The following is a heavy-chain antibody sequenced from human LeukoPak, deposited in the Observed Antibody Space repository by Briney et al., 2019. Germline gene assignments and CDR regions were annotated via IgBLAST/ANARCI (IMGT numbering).Heavy chain of an antibody. CDR2: ISWNSGSI. D-gene: IGHD6-13*01. CDR3: AKGGYSSSWYVYFDY. Sequence: RPGRSLRLSCAASGFTFDDYAMHWVRQAPGKGLEWVSGISWNSGSIGYADSVKGRFTISRDNAKNSLYLQMNSLRAEDMALYYCAKGGYSSSWYVYFDYWGQGTLVTVSS. CDR1: GFTFDDYA. J-gene: IGHJ4*02. V-gene: IGHV3-9*03.